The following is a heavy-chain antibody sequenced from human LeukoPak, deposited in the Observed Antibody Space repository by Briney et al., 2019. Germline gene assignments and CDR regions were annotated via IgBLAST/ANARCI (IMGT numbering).Heavy chain of an antibody. V-gene: IGHV3-23*01. J-gene: IGHJ3*02. Sequence: GGSLRLSCAASGFTFSSYAMSWVRQAPGKGLEWVSAISGSGGSTYYADSVKGRFTISRDNSKNTLYLQMNSLRAEDTAVYYCARDRGSGWYVGAFDIWGQGTMVTVSS. D-gene: IGHD6-19*01. CDR3: ARDRGSGWYVGAFDI. CDR1: GFTFSSYA. CDR2: ISGSGGST.